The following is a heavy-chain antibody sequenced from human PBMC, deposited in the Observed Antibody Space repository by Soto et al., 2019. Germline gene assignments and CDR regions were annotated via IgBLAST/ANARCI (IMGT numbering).Heavy chain of an antibody. D-gene: IGHD1-26*01. Sequence: EVQLLESGGGLVQPGGSLRLSCAASGFTFSSYAMSWVRQAPGKGLEWVSAISGSGGSTYYADSVKGRFTISRDNSKNTLYLQMNSLRAEDTAVYYCAKDSVWDTLLGYYYYGMAVWGQGTTVTVSS. J-gene: IGHJ6*02. CDR3: AKDSVWDTLLGYYYYGMAV. V-gene: IGHV3-23*01. CDR2: ISGSGGST. CDR1: GFTFSSYA.